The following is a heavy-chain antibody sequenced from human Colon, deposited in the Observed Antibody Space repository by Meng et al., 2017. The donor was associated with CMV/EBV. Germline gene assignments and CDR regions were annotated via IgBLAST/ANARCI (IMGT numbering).Heavy chain of an antibody. CDR3: ARVRDLYGSDGMAV. CDR2: ISSSGSDM. D-gene: IGHD5-24*01. V-gene: IGHV3-21*01. J-gene: IGHJ6*02. Sequence: GGSLRLSCAGSGFTFSNHKMNWVRQAPGKGLEWVSSISSSGSDMYYADSGKGRFTISRDNAKNSLYLQINSLRVEDTAVYYCARVRDLYGSDGMAVWGQGTTVTVSS. CDR1: GFTFSNHK.